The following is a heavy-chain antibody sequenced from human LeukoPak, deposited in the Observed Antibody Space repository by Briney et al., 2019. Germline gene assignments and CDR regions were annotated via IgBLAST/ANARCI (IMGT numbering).Heavy chain of an antibody. CDR2: MNPNSGNT. CDR1: GYTFTSHH. CDR3: ARGRPTNLGGIY. D-gene: IGHD7-27*01. J-gene: IGHJ4*02. Sequence: ASVRVSCKASGYTFTSHHINWVQQAAGQGLEWMGWMNPNSGNTAYAQKFQGRVTMTWDTSINTAYMELDSLRSEDTAVYYCARGRPTNLGGIYWGQGSLVTVSS. V-gene: IGHV1-8*01.